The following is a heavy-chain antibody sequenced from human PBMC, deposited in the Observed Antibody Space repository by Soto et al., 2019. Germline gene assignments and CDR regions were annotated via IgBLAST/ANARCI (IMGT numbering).Heavy chain of an antibody. V-gene: IGHV3-30-3*01. D-gene: IGHD6-13*01. CDR2: ISYDGSNK. CDR3: ARVGGQQLAYYFDY. Sequence: QVQLVESGGGVVQPGRSLRLSCAASGFTFSSYAMHWVRQAPGKGLEWVAVISYDGSNKYYADSVKGRFTISRDNSKNTLYLQMNSLRAEDTAVYYCARVGGQQLAYYFDYWGQGTLVTVSS. J-gene: IGHJ4*02. CDR1: GFTFSSYA.